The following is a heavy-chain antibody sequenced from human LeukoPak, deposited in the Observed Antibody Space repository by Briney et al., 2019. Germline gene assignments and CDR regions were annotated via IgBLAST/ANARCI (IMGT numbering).Heavy chain of an antibody. CDR3: ARGIVVVTAIDY. CDR1: GFTFSSYA. V-gene: IGHV3-7*01. CDR2: IKQDGSEK. D-gene: IGHD2-21*02. Sequence: PGGSLRLSCAASGFTFSSYAMSWVRQAPGKGLEWVANIKQDGSEKYYVDSVKGRFTISRDNAKNSLYLQMNSLRAEDTAVYYCARGIVVVTAIDYWGQGTLVTVSS. J-gene: IGHJ4*02.